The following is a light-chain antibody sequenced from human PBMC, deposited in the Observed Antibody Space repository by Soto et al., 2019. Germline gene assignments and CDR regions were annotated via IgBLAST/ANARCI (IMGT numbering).Light chain of an antibody. V-gene: IGKV3-20*01. CDR1: QSVSSSY. J-gene: IGKJ5*01. CDR2: GAS. Sequence: EIVLTQSPGTLSLSPGERATLSCRASQSVSSSYLAWYQQKPGQPPRLLIYGASSRATGIPDRFSGSGSGTDFTLTISRLEPEDFAVYYCQEYDDSPPITFGLGTRLEIK. CDR3: QEYDDSPPIT.